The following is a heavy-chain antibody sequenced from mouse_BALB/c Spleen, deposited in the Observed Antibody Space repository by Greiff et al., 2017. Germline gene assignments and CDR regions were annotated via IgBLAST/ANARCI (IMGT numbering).Heavy chain of an antibody. CDR2: ISSGGSYT. J-gene: IGHJ4*01. CDR3: ARPYHYYAMDY. CDR1: GFTFSSYG. Sequence: DVQLVESGGDLVKPGGSLKLSCAASGFTFSSYGMSWVRQTPDKRLEWVATISSGGSYTYYPDSVKGRFTISRDNAKNTLYLQMSSLKSEDTAMYYCARPYHYYAMDYWGQGTSVTVSS. V-gene: IGHV5-6*01.